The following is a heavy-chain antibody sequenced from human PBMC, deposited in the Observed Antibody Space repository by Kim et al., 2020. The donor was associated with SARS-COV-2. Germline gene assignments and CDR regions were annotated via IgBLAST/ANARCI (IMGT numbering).Heavy chain of an antibody. Sequence: SETLSLTCTVSRGPITSDDYSWHWVRQSPGKGLEWIGYIYSSGRTYYNPSLKTRVTMSVDTSKNQFSLKLTSVTAADTAVYYCARLRGVWLDPWGQGTPV. CDR1: RGPITSDDYS. V-gene: IGHV4-30-4*01. J-gene: IGHJ5*02. CDR2: IYSSGRT. CDR3: ARLRGVWLDP.